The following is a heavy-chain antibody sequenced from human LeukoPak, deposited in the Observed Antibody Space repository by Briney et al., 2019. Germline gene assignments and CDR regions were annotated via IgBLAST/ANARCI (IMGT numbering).Heavy chain of an antibody. J-gene: IGHJ3*02. D-gene: IGHD1-26*01. CDR1: GYTFADYY. V-gene: IGHV1-2*02. Sequence: ASVKVSCKASGYTFADYYIHWVRQAPGQGLEWVGWMNPNSGDTNYARSFQGRVTMTRDTSISTAYMELSRLRSDDTAVYYCARFPWELLRDDAFDIWGQGTMVTVSS. CDR3: ARFPWELLRDDAFDI. CDR2: MNPNSGDT.